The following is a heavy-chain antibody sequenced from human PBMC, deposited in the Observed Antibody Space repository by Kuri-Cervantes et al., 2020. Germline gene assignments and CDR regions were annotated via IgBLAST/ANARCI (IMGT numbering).Heavy chain of an antibody. CDR2: IYHSGST. Sequence: SETLSLTCTVSGGSISSYYWSWIRQPPGKGLEWIGYIYHSGSTNYNPSLKSRVTISVDTSKNQFSLKLSSVTAADTAVYYCAREVAMVRGALDYWGQGTLVTVSS. CDR3: AREVAMVRGALDY. J-gene: IGHJ4*02. CDR1: GGSISSYY. D-gene: IGHD3-10*01. V-gene: IGHV4-59*01.